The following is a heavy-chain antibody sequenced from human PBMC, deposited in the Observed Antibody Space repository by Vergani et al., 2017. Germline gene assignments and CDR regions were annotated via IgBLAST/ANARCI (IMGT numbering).Heavy chain of an antibody. CDR3: AKIGTIFDYNWFDP. CDR2: IRYDGSNK. V-gene: IGHV3-30*02. J-gene: IGHJ5*02. D-gene: IGHD3-3*01. CDR1: GFTFSSYG. Sequence: QVQLVESGGGVVQPGGSLRLSCAASGFTFSSYGMHWVRQAPGKGLEWVAFIRYDGSNKYYAESVKGRFTISRDNSKNTVYLQMNSLRAEDTAVYYCAKIGTIFDYNWFDPWGQGTLVTVSS.